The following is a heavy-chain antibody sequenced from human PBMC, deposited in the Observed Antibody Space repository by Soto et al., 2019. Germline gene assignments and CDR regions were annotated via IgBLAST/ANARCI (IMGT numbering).Heavy chain of an antibody. CDR3: TRMPGGGWQRFFDY. J-gene: IGHJ4*02. Sequence: EVKLLESGGALVQPGGSLRLSCEASGFTFIDNDMSWVRQAPGKGLEWVSSITVGGAQKDYGQSVKGRFTISRDTSNDTFFRLMDSLQVEDPAIYYCTRMPGGGWQRFFDYWGQGTVVTVSS. CDR2: ITVGGAQK. CDR1: GFTFIDND. V-gene: IGHV3-23*01. D-gene: IGHD5-12*01.